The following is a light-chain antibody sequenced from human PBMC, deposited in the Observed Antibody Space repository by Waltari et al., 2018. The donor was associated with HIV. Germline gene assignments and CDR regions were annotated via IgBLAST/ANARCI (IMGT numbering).Light chain of an antibody. Sequence: SYELTQSSSVSVSPGQTATITCSGDALTKQHAYWYHQRPGQAPLLVIFKDTERPSGVPERFSGSSSGTTVTLKISGVEAEDEGDYYCQSADTSGKYVVFGGGTKVTVL. CDR1: ALTKQH. J-gene: IGLJ2*01. CDR3: QSADTSGKYVV. V-gene: IGLV3-25*03. CDR2: KDT.